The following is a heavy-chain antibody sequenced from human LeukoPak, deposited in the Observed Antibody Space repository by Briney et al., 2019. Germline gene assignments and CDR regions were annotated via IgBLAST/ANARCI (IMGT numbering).Heavy chain of an antibody. J-gene: IGHJ3*02. Sequence: SETLSLTRTVSGASIRSGDYYWSWIRQPPGKGLEWIGYIYDSGSTYYNPSLKSRITISVDTSENRFSLKLSSVTATDTAVYYCARDCSGGSCYGAFDIWGQGTMVTVSS. CDR3: ARDCSGGSCYGAFDI. CDR2: IYDSGST. V-gene: IGHV4-30-4*01. D-gene: IGHD2-15*01. CDR1: GASIRSGDYY.